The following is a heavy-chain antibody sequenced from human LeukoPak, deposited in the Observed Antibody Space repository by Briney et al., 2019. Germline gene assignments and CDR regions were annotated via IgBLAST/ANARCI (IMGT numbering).Heavy chain of an antibody. Sequence: GGSLRLACAASGFKFSVYSMNWVRQAPGSDLEWVSRITGTGSQFDDVDYADSVRGRFTISRDNAKDSLFLEMSGLRVEDTGIYFCARETGFADAFDFWGRGTLVTVSS. J-gene: IGHJ3*01. CDR2: ITGTGSQFDDV. CDR1: GFKFSVYS. V-gene: IGHV3-21*03. CDR3: ARETGFADAFDF.